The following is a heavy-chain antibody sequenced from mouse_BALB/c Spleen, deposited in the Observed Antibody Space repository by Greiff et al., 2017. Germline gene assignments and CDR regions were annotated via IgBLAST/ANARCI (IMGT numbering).Heavy chain of an antibody. Sequence: EVMLVESGGGLVQPGGSLKLSCAASGFTFSSYAMSWVRQSPEKRLEWVAEISSGGSYTYYPDTVTGRFTISRDNAKNTLYLEMSSLRSEDTAMYYCARDRGLELDYAMDYWGQGTSVTVSS. CDR1: GFTFSSYA. J-gene: IGHJ4*01. V-gene: IGHV5-9-4*01. CDR3: ARDRGLELDYAMDY. D-gene: IGHD1-3*01. CDR2: ISSGGSYT.